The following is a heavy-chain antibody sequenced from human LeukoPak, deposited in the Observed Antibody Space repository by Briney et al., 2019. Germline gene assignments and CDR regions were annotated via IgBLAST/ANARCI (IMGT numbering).Heavy chain of an antibody. CDR2: IYSSGST. CDR1: GGSISSYY. Sequence: SETLSLTCIVSGGSISSYYWSWIRQPPGKGLEWIGYIYSSGSTNYNPSLKSRVTISLDTSKNQFSLKLSSVTTADTAVYYCARGPTRYXFDXWGQGXLVTV. V-gene: IGHV4-59*01. CDR3: ARGPTRYXFDX. J-gene: IGHJ4*02.